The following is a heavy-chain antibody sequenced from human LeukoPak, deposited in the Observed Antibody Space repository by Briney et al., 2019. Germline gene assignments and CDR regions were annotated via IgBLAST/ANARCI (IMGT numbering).Heavy chain of an antibody. J-gene: IGHJ5*02. Sequence: TSQTLSLTCTVSGGSISSYYWSWIRQPPGKGLEWIGYIYYSGSTNYNPSLKSRVTISVDTSKNQFSLKLSSVTAADTAVYYCARQTDRYCSSTSCYMGGFDPWGQGTLVTVSS. CDR3: ARQTDRYCSSTSCYMGGFDP. CDR1: GGSISSYY. CDR2: IYYSGST. D-gene: IGHD2-2*02. V-gene: IGHV4-59*01.